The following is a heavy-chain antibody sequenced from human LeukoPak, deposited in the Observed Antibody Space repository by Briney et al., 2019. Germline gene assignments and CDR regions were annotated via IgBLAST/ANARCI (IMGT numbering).Heavy chain of an antibody. CDR2: TYYRSKWYS. J-gene: IGHJ4*02. V-gene: IGHV6-1*01. CDR3: ARGGSYSFDH. Sequence: SQTLSLTCAISGDSVSSSNAAWDWIRQSPSRGLEWLGRTYYRSKWYSYYAASVKSRITINPETSRNQFSLQLNSVTPEDTAVYYCARGGSYSFDHWGQGTLVTVSS. CDR1: GDSVSSSNAA. D-gene: IGHD1-26*01.